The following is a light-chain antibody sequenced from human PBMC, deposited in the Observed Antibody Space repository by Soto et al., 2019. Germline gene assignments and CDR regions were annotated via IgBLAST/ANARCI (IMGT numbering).Light chain of an antibody. CDR1: PNYVSNNNKY. V-gene: IGLV2-14*01. J-gene: IGLJ2*01. Sequence: QSALTQPASVSGSPGQSITISCTGAPNYVSNNNKYVSWYQQHPGKAPKLMIYEVTNRPSGVSNRFSGSKSGNTASLTISGLQAEDEADYYCSSYTTSHVVFGGGTKLTVL. CDR2: EVT. CDR3: SSYTTSHVV.